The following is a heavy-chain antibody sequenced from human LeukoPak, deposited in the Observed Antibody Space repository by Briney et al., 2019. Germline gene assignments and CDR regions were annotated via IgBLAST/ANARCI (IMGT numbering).Heavy chain of an antibody. Sequence: PGRSLRLSRPASGFTFSDYYMSSIRQAPGKGLEWVSYISSSGSTICYADSVKGRFTISRDNAKNSLYLQMNSLRAEDTAVYYCAALLWFGEGDWFDPWGQGTLVTVSS. CDR3: AALLWFGEGDWFDP. D-gene: IGHD3-10*01. V-gene: IGHV3-11*01. CDR2: ISSSGSTI. J-gene: IGHJ5*02. CDR1: GFTFSDYY.